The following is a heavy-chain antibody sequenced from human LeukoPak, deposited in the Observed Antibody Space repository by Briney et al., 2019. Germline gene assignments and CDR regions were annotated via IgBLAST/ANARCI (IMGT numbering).Heavy chain of an antibody. Sequence: GGSLRLSCAASGFTFRSYAMSWVRQAPGKGLEWVSGISGSGGSTYYADSVKGRFTISRDNSKNTLYLQMNSLRAEDTAVYYCARDRLAAAGTDYWGQGTLVAVSS. CDR2: ISGSGGST. CDR3: ARDRLAAAGTDY. V-gene: IGHV3-23*01. CDR1: GFTFRSYA. D-gene: IGHD6-13*01. J-gene: IGHJ4*02.